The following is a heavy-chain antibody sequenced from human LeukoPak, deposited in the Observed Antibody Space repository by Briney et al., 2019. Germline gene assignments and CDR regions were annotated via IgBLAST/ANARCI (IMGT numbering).Heavy chain of an antibody. CDR3: ARDVTYHGGDWFDP. V-gene: IGHV3-48*04. D-gene: IGHD4-23*01. CDR1: EFTFSSYS. Sequence: GGSLRLSCAASEFTFSSYSMSWVHQAPGKGLEWVSYISSTATSIYYADSVKGRFTVSSDNAKNSLYLQMNSLRAEDTAVYYCARDVTYHGGDWFDPWGQGTLVTVSS. CDR2: ISSTATSI. J-gene: IGHJ5*02.